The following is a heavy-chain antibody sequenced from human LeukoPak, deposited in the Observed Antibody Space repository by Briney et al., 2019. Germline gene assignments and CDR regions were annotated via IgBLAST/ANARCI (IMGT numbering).Heavy chain of an antibody. Sequence: MTSETLSLTCAVYGGSFSGYYWSWIRQPPGKGLEWIGEINHSGSTNYNPSLKSRVTISVDTSKNQFSLKLSSVTAADTAVYYCARRCPREYYYYGMDVWGQGTTVTVSS. V-gene: IGHV4-34*01. CDR2: INHSGST. J-gene: IGHJ6*02. CDR3: ARRCPREYYYYGMDV. CDR1: GGSFSGYY.